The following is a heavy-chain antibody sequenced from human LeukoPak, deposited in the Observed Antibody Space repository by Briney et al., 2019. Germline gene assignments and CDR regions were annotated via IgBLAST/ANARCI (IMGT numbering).Heavy chain of an antibody. J-gene: IGHJ6*03. D-gene: IGHD3-10*01. CDR3: AKMGGYYGSGYRMDV. Sequence: GGSLRLSCAASGFTFSSYAMSWVRQAPGKGLEWVSAISGSGGSTYYADSVKGRFTISRDNSKNTLYLQMNSLRAEDTAVYYCAKMGGYYGSGYRMDVWGKGTTVTVSS. CDR2: ISGSGGST. V-gene: IGHV3-23*01. CDR1: GFTFSSYA.